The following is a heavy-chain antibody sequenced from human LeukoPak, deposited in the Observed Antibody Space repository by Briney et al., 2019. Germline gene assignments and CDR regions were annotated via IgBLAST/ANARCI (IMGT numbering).Heavy chain of an antibody. J-gene: IGHJ6*02. Sequence: GGSLRLSCAASGFTFSTYNMNWVRQAPGKGLEWVSPISSGSSYLFYAASVKGRFTISRDNAKNSLYLQMNSLRAEDTAVYYCARDRVAAAGRYYYYYGMDVWGQGTTVTVSS. CDR3: ARDRVAAAGRYYYYYGMDV. D-gene: IGHD6-13*01. CDR2: ISSGSSYL. CDR1: GFTFSTYN. V-gene: IGHV3-21*01.